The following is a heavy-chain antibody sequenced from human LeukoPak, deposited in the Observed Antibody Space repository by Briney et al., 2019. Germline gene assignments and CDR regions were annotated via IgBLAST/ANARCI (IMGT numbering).Heavy chain of an antibody. V-gene: IGHV3-11*01. CDR1: GFTFSDYY. CDR3: ARVSSSIYYYYYMDV. D-gene: IGHD3-3*01. CDR2: ISRSGSNI. Sequence: GGSLRLSCAASGFTFSDYYMSWIRQAPGKGLEWVSYISRSGSNIYYADSVKGRFTISRDNAKNSLYLQMNSLRAEDTALYHCARVSSSIYYYYYMDVWGKGTTVTVSS. J-gene: IGHJ6*03.